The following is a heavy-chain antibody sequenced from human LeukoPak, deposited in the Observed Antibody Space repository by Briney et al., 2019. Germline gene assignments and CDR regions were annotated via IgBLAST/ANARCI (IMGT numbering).Heavy chain of an antibody. V-gene: IGHV3-53*01. CDR1: GFTVSSNY. J-gene: IGHJ4*02. CDR2: IYSGGST. Sequence: GGSLRLSCVASGFTVSSNYMNWVRQAPGKGLEWVSVIYSGGSTYYADSVKGRFTISRDNAKNSLYLQMNSLRAEDTAVYYCVRDYVWGTSNSDYWGQGTLSPSPQ. CDR3: VRDYVWGTSNSDY. D-gene: IGHD3-16*01.